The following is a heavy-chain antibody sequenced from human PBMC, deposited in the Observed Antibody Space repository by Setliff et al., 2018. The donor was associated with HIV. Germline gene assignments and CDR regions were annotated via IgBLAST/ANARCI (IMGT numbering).Heavy chain of an antibody. CDR3: ARGRYSGSYFLFDS. J-gene: IGHJ4*02. V-gene: IGHV4-34*01. CDR2: INFGGGT. CDR1: DGSRSGIH. Sequence: PSETLSLTCAVFDGSRSGIHWSWIRQPPGKGLEWIAEINFGGGTNHNPSLKSRVTISVDTSKSHVSLMLRSVTAADTAVYYCARGRYSGSYFLFDSWGQGTQVTVSS. D-gene: IGHD1-26*01.